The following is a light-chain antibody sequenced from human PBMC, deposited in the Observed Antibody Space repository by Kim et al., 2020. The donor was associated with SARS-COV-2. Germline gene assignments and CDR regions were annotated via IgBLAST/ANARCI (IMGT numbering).Light chain of an antibody. V-gene: IGLV2-14*03. CDR3: CSYTSRGTYV. J-gene: IGLJ1*01. CDR2: DVP. CDR1: NRDIGLHGY. Sequence: GQSITISCAGTNRDIGLHGYVSWFQHRPLRAPKLMIYDVPQRPSGVSNRFSASKSGNTASLTISGLQPEDEADYYCCSYTSRGTYVFGTGTKVTVL.